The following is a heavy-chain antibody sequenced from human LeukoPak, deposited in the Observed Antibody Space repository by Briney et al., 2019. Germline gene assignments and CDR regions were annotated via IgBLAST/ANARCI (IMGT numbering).Heavy chain of an antibody. D-gene: IGHD3-10*01. CDR3: ASYTYYYGSAYRFDY. CDR1: GYTFTGYY. J-gene: IGHJ4*02. V-gene: IGHV1-2*02. Sequence: GASVKVSCKASGYTFTGYYMHWVRQAPGQGLEWMGWINPNSGGTNYAQKFQGRVTMTRDTSISTAYMELSRLRSDDTAVYYCASYTYYYGSAYRFDYWGQGTLVTVSS. CDR2: INPNSGGT.